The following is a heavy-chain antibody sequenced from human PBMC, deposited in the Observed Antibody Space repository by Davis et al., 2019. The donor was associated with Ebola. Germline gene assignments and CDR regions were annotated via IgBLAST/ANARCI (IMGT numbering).Heavy chain of an antibody. J-gene: IGHJ4*02. CDR2: ISSNGGST. D-gene: IGHD5-18*01. CDR1: GFTFSSYA. Sequence: PGGSLRLSCAASGFTFSSYAMSWVRQAPGKGLEYVSAISSNGGSTYYADSVKGRFTISRDNSKNTLYLQMSSLRAEDTAVYYCVKDLGSIGYSYGYFVFDYWGQGTLVTVSS. V-gene: IGHV3-64D*06. CDR3: VKDLGSIGYSYGYFVFDY.